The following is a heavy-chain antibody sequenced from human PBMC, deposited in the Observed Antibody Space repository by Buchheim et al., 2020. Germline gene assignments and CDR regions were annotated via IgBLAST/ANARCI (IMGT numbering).Heavy chain of an antibody. J-gene: IGHJ4*02. CDR3: ARGAEYYDY. CDR2: FSSSDNTI. Sequence: QVLLVESGGGLVKPGGSLRLSCAASGFTFSDYYMAWIRLTPGKGLEWLSYFSSSDNTIFYADSVRGRFTISRDNANNSLFLQMNSLRVEDTAVYYCARGAEYYDYWGQGTL. CDR1: GFTFSDYY. D-gene: IGHD2/OR15-2a*01. V-gene: IGHV3-11*01.